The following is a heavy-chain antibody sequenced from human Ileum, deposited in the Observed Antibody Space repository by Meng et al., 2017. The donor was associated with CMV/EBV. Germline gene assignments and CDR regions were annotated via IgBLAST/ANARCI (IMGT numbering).Heavy chain of an antibody. J-gene: IGHJ4*02. CDR3: AREAVDTPGNYYSPLES. CDR2: IGKNGDT. CDR1: GVTFATSD. D-gene: IGHD2-15*01. Sequence: GGSLRLSCAASGVTFATSDMHWVRQTAVKGLEWVSCIGKNGDTYYADSVRGRFTISRENAKNTLYLQMNSLRAGDTAVYYCAREAVDTPGNYYSPLESWGQGTLVTVSS. V-gene: IGHV3-13*01.